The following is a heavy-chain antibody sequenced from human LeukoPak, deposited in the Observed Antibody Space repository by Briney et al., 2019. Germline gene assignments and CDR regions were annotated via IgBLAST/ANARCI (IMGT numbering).Heavy chain of an antibody. J-gene: IGHJ4*02. Sequence: PGGSLTLSCAASGYTFSDFSVNWVRQAPGKGLEWVSSISVRSNYRYYADSVRGRFTISRDDARDSLFLQMSSLRAEDTAVYFCARLRRNSDRSGYYYYYDCWGQGTLVTVSS. CDR3: ARLRRNSDRSGYYYYYDC. CDR1: GYTFSDFS. CDR2: ISVRSNYR. V-gene: IGHV3-21*01. D-gene: IGHD3-22*01.